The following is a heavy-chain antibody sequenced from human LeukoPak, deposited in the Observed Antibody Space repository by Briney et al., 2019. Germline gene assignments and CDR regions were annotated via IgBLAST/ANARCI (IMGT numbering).Heavy chain of an antibody. CDR1: GGSISSGGYY. CDR3: ARELGGPLDY. D-gene: IGHD4-23*01. Sequence: SETLSLTCTVSGGSISSGGYYWSWIRQHPGKGLEWIGYIYYSGSTYYNPSLKSRVTISVDTSKIQFSLKLSSVTAADTAVYYCARELGGPLDYWGQGTLVTDSS. V-gene: IGHV4-31*03. CDR2: IYYSGST. J-gene: IGHJ4*02.